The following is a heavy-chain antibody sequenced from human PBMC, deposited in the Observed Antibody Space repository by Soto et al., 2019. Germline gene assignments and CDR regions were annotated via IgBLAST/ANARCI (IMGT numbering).Heavy chain of an antibody. V-gene: IGHV1-24*01. Sequence: ALVKVSCKVSGYTLTELSMHWVRQAPGKGLEWMGGFDPEDGETIYAQKFQGRVTMTEDTSTDTAYMELSSLRSEDTAVYYCAGAAGTSYYYGMDVWGQGTTVTSP. CDR1: GYTLTELS. CDR3: AGAAGTSYYYGMDV. J-gene: IGHJ6*02. CDR2: FDPEDGET. D-gene: IGHD6-13*01.